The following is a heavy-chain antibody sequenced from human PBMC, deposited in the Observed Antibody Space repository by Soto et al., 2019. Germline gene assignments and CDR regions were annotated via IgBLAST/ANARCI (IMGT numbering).Heavy chain of an antibody. V-gene: IGHV1-18*01. J-gene: IGHJ5*02. CDR3: ARALNGPNWFDP. CDR2: ISAYNGNT. Sequence: ASVEVSCKASGYTFTSYGISWVRQAPGQGLEWMGWISAYNGNTNYAQKLQGRVTMTTDTSTSTAYMELRSLRSDDTAVYYCARALNGPNWFDPWGQGTLVTVSS. CDR1: GYTFTSYG. D-gene: IGHD2-8*01.